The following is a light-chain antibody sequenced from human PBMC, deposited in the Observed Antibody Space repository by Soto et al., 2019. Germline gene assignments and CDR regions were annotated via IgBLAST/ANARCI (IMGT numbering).Light chain of an antibody. J-gene: IGKJ2*01. CDR1: QSVSSN. CDR3: QQYNYWPYT. CDR2: GAS. Sequence: EIVMTQSPATLSVSPGERAALSCRASQSVSSNFAWYQQKPGQAPRLLICGASTRATGIPARFSGSGSGTEFTLTISSLQSEDFAVYFCQQYNYWPYTFGQGTKLEIK. V-gene: IGKV3-15*01.